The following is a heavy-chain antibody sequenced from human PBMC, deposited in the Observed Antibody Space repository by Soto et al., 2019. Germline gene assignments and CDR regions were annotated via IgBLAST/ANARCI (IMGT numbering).Heavy chain of an antibody. CDR2: IKHSGST. V-gene: IGHV4-34*01. CDR3: ARGVPFGHYSMDV. D-gene: IGHD3-3*01. CDR1: DGSFTGFH. J-gene: IGHJ6*02. Sequence: QVQLQQWGAGLLKPSETLSLTCAVYDGSFTGFHWTWIRRPPGKGLEWIGEIKHSGSTTYNPSLTRRVTISVDTSKNQFSLKLNSVTAADTAVYYCARGVPFGHYSMDVWGQGTTVTVSS.